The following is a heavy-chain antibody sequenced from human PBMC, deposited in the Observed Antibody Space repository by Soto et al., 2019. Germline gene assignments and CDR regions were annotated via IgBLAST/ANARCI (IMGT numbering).Heavy chain of an antibody. CDR3: ASGGSRWTHTPFDY. CDR1: GFTFSSYG. D-gene: IGHD6-13*01. J-gene: IGHJ4*02. CDR2: IWYDGSNK. V-gene: IGHV3-33*01. Sequence: QVQLVESGGGVVQPGRSLRLSCAASGFTFSSYGMHWVRQAPGKGLEWVAVIWYDGSNKYYADSVKGRFTISRDNSKNTLYLQMNSLRAEDTAVYYCASGGSRWTHTPFDYWGQGTLVTVSS.